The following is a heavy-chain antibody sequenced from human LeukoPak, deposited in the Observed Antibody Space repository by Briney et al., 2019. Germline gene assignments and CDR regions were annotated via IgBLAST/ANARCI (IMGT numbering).Heavy chain of an antibody. Sequence: GGSLRLSCAASGFTFSSYGIHWVRQAPDKGLEWVAVIQYDGSNKYYADSVKGRFTISRGNSKNTLYLQMNSWRAEDTAVYYCARDLWDSGAYTIDYWGQGTLVTVSS. CDR2: IQYDGSNK. D-gene: IGHD3-22*01. J-gene: IGHJ4*02. CDR1: GFTFSSYG. V-gene: IGHV3-33*01. CDR3: ARDLWDSGAYTIDY.